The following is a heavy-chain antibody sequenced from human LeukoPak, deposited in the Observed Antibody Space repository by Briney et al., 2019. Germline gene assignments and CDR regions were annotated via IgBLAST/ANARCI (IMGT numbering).Heavy chain of an antibody. Sequence: ASVKVSCKASGYSFTGYYMHWVRQAPGQGLEWMGWINPDSGGTNYAQKFQGRVTMTRDTSITTAYMELSRLTSDDTAVYYCARHFARGPGPSEWLLPNYYYYMDVWGKGTTVTVS. CDR2: INPDSGGT. V-gene: IGHV1-2*02. CDR1: GYSFTGYY. J-gene: IGHJ6*03. D-gene: IGHD3-3*01. CDR3: ARHFARGPGPSEWLLPNYYYYMDV.